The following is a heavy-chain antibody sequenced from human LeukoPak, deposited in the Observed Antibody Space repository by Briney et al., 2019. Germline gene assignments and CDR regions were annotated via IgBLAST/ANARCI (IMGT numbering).Heavy chain of an antibody. CDR1: GFTFSSYG. V-gene: IGHV3-30*02. CDR2: IRYDGSNK. CDR3: AKGSDFWSGYYNIDY. D-gene: IGHD3-3*01. J-gene: IGHJ4*02. Sequence: PGGSLRLSCAASGFTFSSYGMHWVRQAPGKGLEWVAFIRYDGSNKYYADSVKGRFTISRDNSKNTLYLQMNSLRAEDTAVYYCAKGSDFWSGYYNIDYWGQGTLVTVSS.